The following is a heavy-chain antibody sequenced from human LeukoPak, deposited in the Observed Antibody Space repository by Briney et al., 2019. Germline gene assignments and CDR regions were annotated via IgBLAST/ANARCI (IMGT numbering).Heavy chain of an antibody. V-gene: IGHV1-46*01. CDR2: INPSGGST. J-gene: IGHJ6*03. Sequence: ASVKVSCKASGYTFTSYYMHWVRQAPGQGLEWMGIINPSGGSTSYAQKFQGRVTMTRDMSTSTVYMELSSLRSEDTAVYYCASEVAAAGYYYYYMDVWGKGTTVTVSS. CDR3: ASEVAAAGYYYYYMDV. D-gene: IGHD6-13*01. CDR1: GYTFTSYY.